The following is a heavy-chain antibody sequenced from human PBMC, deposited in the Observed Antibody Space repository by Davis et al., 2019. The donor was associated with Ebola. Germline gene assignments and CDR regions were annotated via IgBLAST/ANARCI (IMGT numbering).Heavy chain of an antibody. D-gene: IGHD5-24*01. CDR3: AREDGDGYNLAYYYGMDV. Sequence: GESLKISCAASGFTFSSYSMNWVRQAPGKGLEWVSSISSSSSTIYYADSVKGRFTISRDNAKNSLYLQMNSLRDEDTAVYYCAREDGDGYNLAYYYGMDVWGQGTTVTVSS. CDR1: GFTFSSYS. J-gene: IGHJ6*02. V-gene: IGHV3-48*02. CDR2: ISSSSSTI.